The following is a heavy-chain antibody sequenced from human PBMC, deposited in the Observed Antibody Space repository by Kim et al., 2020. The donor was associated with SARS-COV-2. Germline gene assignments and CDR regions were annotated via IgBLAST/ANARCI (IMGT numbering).Heavy chain of an antibody. J-gene: IGHJ6*02. D-gene: IGHD2-2*02. CDR2: INPNSGGT. Sequence: ASVKVSCKASGYTFTGYYMHWVRQAPGQGLEWMGRINPNSGGTNYAQKFQGRVTMTRDTSISTAYMELSRLRSDDTAVYYCAREAVVPAAIPGIYYYYGMDVWGQGTTVTVSS. CDR1: GYTFTGYY. V-gene: IGHV1-2*06. CDR3: AREAVVPAAIPGIYYYYGMDV.